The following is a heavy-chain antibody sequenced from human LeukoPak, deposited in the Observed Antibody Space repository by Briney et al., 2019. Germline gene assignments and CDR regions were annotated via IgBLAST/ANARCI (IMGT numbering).Heavy chain of an antibody. CDR1: GFTVSSNY. Sequence: GGSLRLSCAASGFTVSSNYMSWVRQAPGKGLEWVSVIYSGGSTYYADSVKGRFTISRDNSKNTLYLQMNSLRAEDTAVYYCARDPPGDYYYYYGMDVWGQGTTVTVSS. CDR3: ARDPPGDYYYYYGMDV. D-gene: IGHD7-27*01. J-gene: IGHJ6*02. CDR2: IYSGGST. V-gene: IGHV3-66*01.